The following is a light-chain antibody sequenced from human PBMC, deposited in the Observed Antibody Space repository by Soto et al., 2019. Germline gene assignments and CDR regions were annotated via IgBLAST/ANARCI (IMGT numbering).Light chain of an antibody. CDR1: QSVSSN. CDR2: DAS. V-gene: IGKV3-15*01. Sequence: EKVMTQSPAALSVSPGERATLSCRASQSVSSNLAWYQQKPGQAPRLLIYDASTRATGIPARFSGSGSGTEFTLTISILQSEDLAVYYCQQYDDWPETFGQGTKVDI. J-gene: IGKJ1*01. CDR3: QQYDDWPET.